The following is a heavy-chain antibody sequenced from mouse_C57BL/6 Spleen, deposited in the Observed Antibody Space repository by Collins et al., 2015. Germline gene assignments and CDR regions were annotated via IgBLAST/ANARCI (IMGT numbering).Heavy chain of an antibody. J-gene: IGHJ3*01. Sequence: QVQLQQSGPELVKPGASVKISCKASGYAFSSSWMNWVKQRPGQGLEWIGRIYPGDGDTNYNGKFKGKATLTADKSSNTAYMQLSSLTSEDSAVYYCATYYDYDGFAYWGQGTLVTVSA. CDR2: IYPGDGDT. CDR1: GYAFSSSW. CDR3: ATYYDYDGFAY. D-gene: IGHD2-4*01. V-gene: IGHV1-82*01.